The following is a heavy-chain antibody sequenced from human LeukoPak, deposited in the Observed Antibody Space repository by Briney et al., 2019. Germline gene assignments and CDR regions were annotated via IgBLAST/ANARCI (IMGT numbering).Heavy chain of an antibody. V-gene: IGHV3-7*01. J-gene: IGHJ4*02. CDR3: VAVGQ. D-gene: IGHD4-23*01. CDR2: IKEDGSEE. CDR1: GFTFDTKW. Sequence: GGSLRLSCAASGFTFDTKWMNWVRQAPGKGLEWVANIKEDGSEENYVDSVKGRFTISRDNAKKILFLQMDSLRAEDTAVYYCVAVGQWGQGTLVTVSS.